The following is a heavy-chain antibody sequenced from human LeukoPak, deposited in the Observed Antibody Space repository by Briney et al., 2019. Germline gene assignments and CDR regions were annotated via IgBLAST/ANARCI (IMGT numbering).Heavy chain of an antibody. Sequence: SETPSLTCAVYGGSFSGYYWSWIRQPPGKGLEWIGEINHSGSTNYNPSLKSRVTISVDTSKNQFSLKLSSVTAADTAVYYCARDKVAVAGSFDYWGQGTLVTVSS. D-gene: IGHD6-19*01. V-gene: IGHV4-34*01. CDR2: INHSGST. CDR3: ARDKVAVAGSFDY. J-gene: IGHJ4*02. CDR1: GGSFSGYY.